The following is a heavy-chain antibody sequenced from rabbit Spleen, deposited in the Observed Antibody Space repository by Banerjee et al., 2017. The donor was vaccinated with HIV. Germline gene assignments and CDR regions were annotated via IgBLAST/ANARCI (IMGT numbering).Heavy chain of an antibody. CDR3: ARSNGGWGMTYFNL. CDR2: IYSSSGTT. V-gene: IGHV1S43*01. CDR1: GIDFINYYY. Sequence: QQQLEESGGGLVKPEGSLTLPCNASGIDFINYYYICWVRQAPGKGLELIACIYSSSGTTWYANWAKGRFIISRSTSLNTVDLKMTSLTAADTATYFCARSNGGWGMTYFNLGGPGTLVTVS. J-gene: IGHJ4*01. D-gene: IGHD4-1*01.